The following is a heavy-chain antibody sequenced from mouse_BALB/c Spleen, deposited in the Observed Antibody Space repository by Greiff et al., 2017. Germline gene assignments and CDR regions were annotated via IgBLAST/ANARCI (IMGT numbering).Heavy chain of an antibody. J-gene: IGHJ3*01. V-gene: IGHV5-6-5*01. D-gene: IGHD2-14*01. CDR2: ISSGGST. Sequence: EVHLVESGGGLVKPGGSLKLSCAASGFTFSSYAMSWVRQTPEKRLEWVASISSGGSTYYPDSVKGRFTISRDNARNILYLQMSSLRSEDTAMYYCARDYRYDERAWFAYWGQGTLVTVSA. CDR1: GFTFSSYA. CDR3: ARDYRYDERAWFAY.